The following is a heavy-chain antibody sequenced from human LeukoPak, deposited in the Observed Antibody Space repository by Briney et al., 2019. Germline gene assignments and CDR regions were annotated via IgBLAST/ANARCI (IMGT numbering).Heavy chain of an antibody. CDR3: ARNSRQVLRFLDSEGGWFDP. V-gene: IGHV4-39*01. D-gene: IGHD3-3*01. CDR2: IYYSGST. Sequence: SETLSLTCTVSGGSISSSSHCWGWIRQPPGKGLWWIGNIYYSGSTYYNPSLKSRVAISVDTSKNQFSLKLSSVTAADTAVYYCARNSRQVLRFLDSEGGWFDPWGQGTLVTVSS. CDR1: GGSISSSSHC. J-gene: IGHJ5*02.